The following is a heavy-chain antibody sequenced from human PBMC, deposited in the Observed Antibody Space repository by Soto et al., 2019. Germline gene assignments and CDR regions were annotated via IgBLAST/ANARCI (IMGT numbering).Heavy chain of an antibody. D-gene: IGHD4-17*01. Sequence: QVQLVQSGAEVKKPGSSVKVSCKASGGTFSSYTISWVRQAPGQGLEWMGRIIPILGIANYAQKFQGRVTITADKSTSTAYMERSSLRSEDTAVYYCARRGDYGAEYFQHWGQGTLVTVSS. V-gene: IGHV1-69*02. CDR3: ARRGDYGAEYFQH. CDR2: IIPILGIA. CDR1: GGTFSSYT. J-gene: IGHJ1*01.